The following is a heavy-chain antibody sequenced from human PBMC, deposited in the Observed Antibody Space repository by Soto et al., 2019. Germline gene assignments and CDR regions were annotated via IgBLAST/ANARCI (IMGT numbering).Heavy chain of an antibody. CDR3: ARLQGVLRYFDWLFFDP. CDR1: GGSISSYY. V-gene: IGHV4-59*01. Sequence: SETLSLTCTVSGGSISSYYWSWIRQPPGKGLEWIGYIYYSGSTNYNPSLKSRVTISVDTSKNQFSLKLSSVTAADTAVYYCARLQGVLRYFDWLFFDPWGQGTLVTVSS. D-gene: IGHD3-9*01. J-gene: IGHJ5*02. CDR2: IYYSGST.